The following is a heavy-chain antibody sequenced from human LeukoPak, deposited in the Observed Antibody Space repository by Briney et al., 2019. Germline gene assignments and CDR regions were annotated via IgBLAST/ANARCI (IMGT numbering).Heavy chain of an antibody. CDR2: IYYSGST. V-gene: IGHV4-59*01. CDR3: ARLPSSDYYGSGSYLRGWFDP. J-gene: IGHJ5*02. D-gene: IGHD3-10*01. CDR1: GGSISSYD. Sequence: SEILSLTCTVSGGSISSYDWSWIRQPPGKGLEWIGYIYYSGSTNYNPSLKSRVTISVDPSKNQFSLKLSSVTAADTAVYYCARLPSSDYYGSGSYLRGWFDPWGQGTLVTVSS.